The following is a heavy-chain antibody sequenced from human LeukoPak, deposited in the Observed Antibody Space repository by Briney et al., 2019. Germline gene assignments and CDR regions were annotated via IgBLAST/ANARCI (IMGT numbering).Heavy chain of an antibody. Sequence: SETLSLTCAVYGGSFSGYYWSWIRQPPGKGLEWIGEINHSGSTNYNPSLKSRVTISVDTSKNQFSLKLSSVTAADTAVYYCARGASGWYTENWFNPWGQGTLVTVSP. D-gene: IGHD6-19*01. V-gene: IGHV4-34*01. CDR1: GGSFSGYY. CDR2: INHSGST. J-gene: IGHJ5*02. CDR3: ARGASGWYTENWFNP.